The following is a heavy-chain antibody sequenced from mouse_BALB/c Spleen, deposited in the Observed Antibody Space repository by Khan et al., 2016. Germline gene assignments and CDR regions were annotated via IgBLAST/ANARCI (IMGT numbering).Heavy chain of an antibody. CDR2: IRNKANGYTT. CDR3: SRDYYAYYFDY. D-gene: IGHD1-1*01. J-gene: IGHJ2*01. Sequence: EVELVESGGGLVQPGGSLRLSCATSGFTFTDYYMSWVRQPPGKALEWLGFIRNKANGYTTEYSASVKGRFTISRDNSQSILYLQMNTLRAEDSDTYYCSRDYYAYYFDYWGQGTTLTVSS. V-gene: IGHV7-3*02. CDR1: GFTFTDYY.